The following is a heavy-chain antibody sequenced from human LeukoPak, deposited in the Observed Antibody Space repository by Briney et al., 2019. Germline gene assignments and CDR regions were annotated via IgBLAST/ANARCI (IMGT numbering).Heavy chain of an antibody. D-gene: IGHD3-22*01. CDR1: GGSISSGDYY. Sequence: PSETLSLTCTVSGGSISSGDYYWSWIRQPPGKGLEWIGYIYYSGSTYYSPSLKSRLTISVDTSKNQFSLKLSSVTAADTAVYYCARERGRYYDSSPNWGQGTLVTVSS. J-gene: IGHJ4*02. CDR2: IYYSGST. V-gene: IGHV4-30-4*01. CDR3: ARERGRYYDSSPN.